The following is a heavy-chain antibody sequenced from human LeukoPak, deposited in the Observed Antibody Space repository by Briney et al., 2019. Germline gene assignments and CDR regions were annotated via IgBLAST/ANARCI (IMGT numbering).Heavy chain of an antibody. Sequence: GRSLRLSCAASGFTFSNYAMSWVRQAPGKGLEWVSNISGSGRGGATYYADSVKGRFTISRDNSKNTLYLQMNSLRVEDTAVYYCAKSGLNRFDYWGQGTLVTVSS. CDR1: GFTFSNYA. V-gene: IGHV3-23*01. CDR2: ISGSGRGGAT. CDR3: AKSGLNRFDY. J-gene: IGHJ4*02. D-gene: IGHD2-15*01.